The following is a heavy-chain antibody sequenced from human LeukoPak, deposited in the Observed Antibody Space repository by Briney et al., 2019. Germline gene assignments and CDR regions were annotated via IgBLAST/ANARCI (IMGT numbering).Heavy chain of an antibody. J-gene: IGHJ4*02. V-gene: IGHV3-21*01. CDR1: GFTFSSYS. D-gene: IGHD3-22*01. CDR2: ISSSSSYI. Sequence: GGSLRLSCAASGFTFSSYSMNWVRQAPGKGLEWGSSISSSSSYIYYADSVKGRFTISRDNAKNSLYLQMNSLRAEDTAVYYCARDHYYDSSGYYYGFDYWGQGTLVTVSS. CDR3: ARDHYYDSSGYYYGFDY.